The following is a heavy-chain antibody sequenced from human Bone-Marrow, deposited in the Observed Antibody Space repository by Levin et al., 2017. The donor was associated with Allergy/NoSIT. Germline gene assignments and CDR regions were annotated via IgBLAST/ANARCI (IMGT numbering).Heavy chain of an antibody. CDR1: GFTFDDHT. CDR2: ISWDGDTT. V-gene: IGHV3-43*01. D-gene: IGHD3-10*01. J-gene: IGHJ4*02. CDR3: AKDGSGGNYPDY. Sequence: SGGSLRLSCAASGFTFDDHTMHWVRQAPGKGLEWVSLISWDGDTTYYADSVKGRFTISRDNSKNSLYLQMNSLRTEDTALYYCAKDGSGGNYPDYWGQGTLVTVSS.